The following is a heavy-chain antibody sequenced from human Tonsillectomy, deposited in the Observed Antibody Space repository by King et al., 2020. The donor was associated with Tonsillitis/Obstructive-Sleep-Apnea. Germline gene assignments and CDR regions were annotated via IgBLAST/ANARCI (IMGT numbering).Heavy chain of an antibody. V-gene: IGHV4-31*03. Sequence: VQLQESGPGLVKPSQTLSLTCTVSGGSISSGGYYWSWIRQHPGKGLEWIVYIHYSGSTYYNPSLKSRVTIAVDTSKNQFSLKLSSVTAADTAVYYCARVQAYRYFDLWGRGTLVTVSS. CDR2: IHYSGST. CDR1: GGSISSGGYY. J-gene: IGHJ2*01. D-gene: IGHD4-11*01. CDR3: ARVQAYRYFDL.